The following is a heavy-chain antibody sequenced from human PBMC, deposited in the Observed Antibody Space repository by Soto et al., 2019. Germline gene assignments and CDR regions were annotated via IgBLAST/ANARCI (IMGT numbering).Heavy chain of an antibody. V-gene: IGHV4-34*01. Sequence: PSETLSLTCVVYGGSFSGYYWSWIRQSPGKGLEWIGEINHSGSTNYNPSLKSRVTISVDTSKNQFSLKLSSVTAADTAVYYCARGPFTPIVVVAATRPNWFDPWGRGTLVTVS. D-gene: IGHD2-15*01. CDR3: ARGPFTPIVVVAATRPNWFDP. J-gene: IGHJ5*02. CDR1: GGSFSGYY. CDR2: INHSGST.